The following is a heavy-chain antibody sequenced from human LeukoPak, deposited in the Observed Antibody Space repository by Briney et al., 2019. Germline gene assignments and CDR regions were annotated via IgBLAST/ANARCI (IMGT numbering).Heavy chain of an antibody. CDR2: ISGSGGST. D-gene: IGHD3-3*01. CDR1: GFTFSSYA. CDR3: AKDAPLPIFGVVTATYDAFDI. Sequence: PGGSLRLSCAASGFTFSSYAMSWVRQAPGKGLEWVSAISGSGGSTYYADSVQGRFTISRDNSKSTLYLQMNSLRAEDTAVYYCAKDAPLPIFGVVTATYDAFDIWGQGTMVTVSS. J-gene: IGHJ3*02. V-gene: IGHV3-23*01.